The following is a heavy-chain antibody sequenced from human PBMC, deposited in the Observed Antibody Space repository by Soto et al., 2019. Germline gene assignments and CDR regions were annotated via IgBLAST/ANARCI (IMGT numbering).Heavy chain of an antibody. D-gene: IGHD2-8*01. CDR1: GDSVTNYF. Sequence: PSETLSLTCTVSGDSVTNYFWSWMRQPPGKGLEWIGHMYHGGRTNYTPSLKSRVTMSLGSSKNQFSLNLSPVTAADTAVYFCARAPGYSTNGVCHIFDFSGQGVLVTVYS. J-gene: IGHJ4*02. CDR2: MYHGGRT. V-gene: IGHV4-59*02. CDR3: ARAPGYSTNGVCHIFDF.